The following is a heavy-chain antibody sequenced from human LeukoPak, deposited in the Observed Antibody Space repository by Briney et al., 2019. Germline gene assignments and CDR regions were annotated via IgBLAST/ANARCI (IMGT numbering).Heavy chain of an antibody. CDR3: ASLTGGSYDWFDP. CDR2: ISSSSSYI. D-gene: IGHD1-26*01. V-gene: IGHV3-21*01. Sequence: PGGSLRLSCAASGFTFSSYSMNWVRQAPGKGLEWVSSISSSSSYIYYADSVKGRFTISRDNAKSSLYLQMNSLRAEDTAVYYCASLTGGSYDWFDPWGQGTLVTVSS. J-gene: IGHJ5*02. CDR1: GFTFSSYS.